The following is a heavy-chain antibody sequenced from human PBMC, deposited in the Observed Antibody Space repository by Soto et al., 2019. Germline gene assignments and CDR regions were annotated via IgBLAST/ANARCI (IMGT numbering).Heavy chain of an antibody. Sequence: ASVKVSCKASGGTFSSYAISWVRQAPGQGLEWMGGIIPIFGTANYAQKFQGRVTITADESTSTAYMELSSLRSEDTAVYYCVSQGPGYYYYGMDVWGQGTTVTVSS. CDR2: IIPIFGTA. D-gene: IGHD3-10*01. J-gene: IGHJ6*02. CDR1: GGTFSSYA. V-gene: IGHV1-69*13. CDR3: VSQGPGYYYYGMDV.